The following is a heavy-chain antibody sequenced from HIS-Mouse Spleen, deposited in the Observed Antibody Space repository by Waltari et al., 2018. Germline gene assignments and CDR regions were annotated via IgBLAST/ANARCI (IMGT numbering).Heavy chain of an antibody. V-gene: IGHV3-30*18. Sequence: QVQLVESGGGVVQPGRSLRLSCAASGSTFSSYGMPWFRQAPGKGLEGVAVISYDGSNKYYADSVKGRFTISRDNSKNTLYLQMNSLRAEDTAVYYCAKKTYYYDSSGYYGGYWYFDLWGRGTLVTVSS. CDR2: ISYDGSNK. CDR1: GSTFSSYG. D-gene: IGHD3-22*01. CDR3: AKKTYYYDSSGYYGGYWYFDL. J-gene: IGHJ2*01.